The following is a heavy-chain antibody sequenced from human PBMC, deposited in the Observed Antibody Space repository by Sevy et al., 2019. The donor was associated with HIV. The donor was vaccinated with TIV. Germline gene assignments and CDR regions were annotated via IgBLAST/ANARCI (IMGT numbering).Heavy chain of an antibody. CDR1: GYTFSTYR. V-gene: IGHV1-18*01. CDR2: ISPHNGDT. CDR3: ARAFCSGGRCYSLAY. D-gene: IGHD2-15*01. J-gene: IGHJ4*02. Sequence: ASVKVSCKVSGYTFSTYRITWVRQAPGQGLEWMGWISPHNGDTNYARKLQGKVSMTTGTSTTTAYMELRGLTSDDTALYYCARAFCSGGRCYSLAYWGQGTLVTVSS.